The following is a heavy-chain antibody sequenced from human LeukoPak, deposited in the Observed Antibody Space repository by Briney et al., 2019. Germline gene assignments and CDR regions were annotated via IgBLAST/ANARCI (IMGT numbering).Heavy chain of an antibody. CDR3: AAYRSGTHYNSYYFDD. Sequence: SETLSLTCGISGNSIRRNYWSWIRQPPGKGLEWIGYIHYSGNTNYNPSLKSRVSISVDTSKNQFSLKLTSVTAADTAVYYCAAYRSGTHYNSYYFDDWGQGTLVIVSS. D-gene: IGHD3-10*01. CDR1: GNSIRRNY. V-gene: IGHV4-59*08. CDR2: IHYSGNT. J-gene: IGHJ4*02.